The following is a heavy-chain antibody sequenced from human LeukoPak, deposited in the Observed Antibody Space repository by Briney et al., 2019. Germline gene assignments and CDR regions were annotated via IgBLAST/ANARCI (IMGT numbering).Heavy chain of an antibody. CDR1: GGSISSFY. Sequence: ETLSLTCTVSGGSISSFYWSWIRQPPGKGLEYVSAISSNGRSTYHADSVKGRFTVSRDNSKNTLYLQMSSLRDEDTAVYYCVKDLRNKAADGTPDYWGQGTLVTVSS. CDR2: ISSNGRST. D-gene: IGHD6-13*01. J-gene: IGHJ4*02. CDR3: VKDLRNKAADGTPDY. V-gene: IGHV3-64D*06.